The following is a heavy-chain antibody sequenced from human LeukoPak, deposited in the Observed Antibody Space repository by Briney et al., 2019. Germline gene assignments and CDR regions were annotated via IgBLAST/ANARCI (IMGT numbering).Heavy chain of an antibody. CDR1: GYPFTSYW. J-gene: IGHJ5*02. D-gene: IGHD4-11*01. CDR2: IYPGDSDT. V-gene: IGHV5-51*04. Sequence: GESLKISCKGSGYPFTSYWIGWVRQMPGKSLEWMGIIYPGDSDTRYSPSFQGQVIISADKPINTAYLQWRSLKASDTAVYYCARGMTTFDPWGQGTLVTVSS. CDR3: ARGMTTFDP.